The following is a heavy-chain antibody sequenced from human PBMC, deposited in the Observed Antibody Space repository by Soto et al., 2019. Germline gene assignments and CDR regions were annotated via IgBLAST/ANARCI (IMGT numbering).Heavy chain of an antibody. D-gene: IGHD2-15*01. J-gene: IGHJ4*02. CDR3: AKQIGYCSRGGCYFDY. V-gene: IGHV3-23*01. Sequence: GGSLRLSCAASGFTFSSSAMSWVRQAPGQGLEWVSAISDNGDSTYDADSVRGRFTISRDNSRNTLYLQMDSLRVEDTAVYYCAKQIGYCSRGGCYFDYWGQGSLVTAPQ. CDR1: GFTFSSSA. CDR2: ISDNGDST.